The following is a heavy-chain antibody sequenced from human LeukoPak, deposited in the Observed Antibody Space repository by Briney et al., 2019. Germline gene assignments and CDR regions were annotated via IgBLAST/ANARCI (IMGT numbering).Heavy chain of an antibody. CDR3: AKPAGYYDILTGYLPFDY. V-gene: IGHV3-23*01. D-gene: IGHD3-9*01. J-gene: IGHJ4*02. CDR1: GFPFSSCA. Sequence: AGGSLRLSCAASGFPFSSCAMSWVRQAPGKGLEWVSAISGSGGSTYYADSVKGRFTISRDNSKNTLYLQMNSLRAEDTAVYYCAKPAGYYDILTGYLPFDYWGQGTLVTVSS. CDR2: ISGSGGST.